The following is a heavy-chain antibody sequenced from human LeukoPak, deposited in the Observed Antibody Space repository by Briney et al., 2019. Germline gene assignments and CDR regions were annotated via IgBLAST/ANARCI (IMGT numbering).Heavy chain of an antibody. CDR3: ARSNYYDSRSWGFDI. D-gene: IGHD3-22*01. Sequence: GRSLRLSCAASGFTFSSYAMHWVRQAPGKGLERVTIISYDGTNKYYADSVKGRFTISRDNSKNTLFLQMNSLRAEDTAVYYCARSNYYDSRSWGFDIWGQGTMVTVSS. J-gene: IGHJ3*02. CDR1: GFTFSSYA. CDR2: ISYDGTNK. V-gene: IGHV3-30*01.